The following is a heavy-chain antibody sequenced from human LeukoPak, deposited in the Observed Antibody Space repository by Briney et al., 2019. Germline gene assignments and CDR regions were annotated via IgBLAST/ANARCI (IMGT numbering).Heavy chain of an antibody. CDR3: ARSRIQLWSWDP. CDR2: INPNSGGT. V-gene: IGHV1-2*02. CDR1: GYTFTGYY. D-gene: IGHD5-18*01. Sequence: ASVKVSCKASGYTFTGYYMHWVRQAPGQGLEWMGWINPNSGGTNYTQKFQGRVTMTRDTSISTAYMELSRLRSDDTAVYYCARSRIQLWSWDPWGQGTLVTVSS. J-gene: IGHJ5*02.